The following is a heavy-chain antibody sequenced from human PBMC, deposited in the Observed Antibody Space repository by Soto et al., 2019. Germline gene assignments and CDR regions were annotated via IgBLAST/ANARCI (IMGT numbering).Heavy chain of an antibody. CDR3: ARGCGDGVCYGDY. CDR2: LDTGGHNT. V-gene: IGHV3-74*01. J-gene: IGHJ4*02. D-gene: IGHD2-8*01. CDR1: GFTFSTYW. Sequence: EVQLVESGGTLVQPGGSLRLSCAASGFTFSTYWMFWVRQAPGKGLVWVSHLDTGGHNTRYADSVKGRFTISRDNAKNTLYLQVNSLRAKDTAVYYCARGCGDGVCYGDYWGQGTLVTVSS.